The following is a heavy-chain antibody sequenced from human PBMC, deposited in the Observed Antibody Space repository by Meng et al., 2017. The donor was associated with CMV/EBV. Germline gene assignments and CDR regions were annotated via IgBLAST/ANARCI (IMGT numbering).Heavy chain of an antibody. CDR2: ISSSGSYI. D-gene: IGHD4-11*01. Sequence: CAASGFTVSSYYLNWVRQAPGKGLEWVSSISSSGSYISYADSVKGRFTISRGNAKNSLYLQMNSLRAEDTAVYYCATCMTTVSTSDFWGQGTLVTVSS. CDR1: GFTVSSYY. J-gene: IGHJ4*02. CDR3: ATCMTTVSTSDF. V-gene: IGHV3-21*01.